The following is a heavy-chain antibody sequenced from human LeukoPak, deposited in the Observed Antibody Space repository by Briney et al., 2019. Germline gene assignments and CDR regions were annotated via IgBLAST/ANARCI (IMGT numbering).Heavy chain of an antibody. CDR1: GGSISSGDYY. J-gene: IGHJ4*02. CDR2: IYYSGST. Sequence: SQTLSLTCTVSGGSISSGDYYWSWIRQPPGKGLEWIGYIYYSGSTHYSPSLKSRVTVSLDTSRNQVSLILSSVTAADTAVYYCARHRFGHLFDYWGQGTLVFVSS. D-gene: IGHD3-16*01. CDR3: ARHRFGHLFDY. V-gene: IGHV4-30-4*01.